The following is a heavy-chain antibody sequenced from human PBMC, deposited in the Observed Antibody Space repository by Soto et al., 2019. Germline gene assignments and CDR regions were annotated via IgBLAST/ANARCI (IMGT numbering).Heavy chain of an antibody. J-gene: IGHJ6*02. V-gene: IGHV3-33*01. CDR1: GFTFRSYG. Sequence: QMQLVESGGGVVQPGRSLRLSCAASGFTFRSYGIHWVRQAPGKGLEWVALIWFDGSKKDYVDSVKGRFAVSRDKSKNTLYLQRNSLRVEDTAVYYCARDRLVPYGYGMDVWGQGTTVTVSS. CDR3: ARDRLVPYGYGMDV. CDR2: IWFDGSKK. D-gene: IGHD2-2*01.